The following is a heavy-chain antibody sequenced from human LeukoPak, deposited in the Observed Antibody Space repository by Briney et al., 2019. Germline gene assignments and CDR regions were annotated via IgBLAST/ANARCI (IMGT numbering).Heavy chain of an antibody. CDR1: GFIFRNYW. CDR2: INADGSEK. Sequence: PGGSLRLSCAADGFIFRNYWMGWVRQAPGKGLEWVANINADGSEKYYVDSVKGRFTISRDNTKNSLYLQMNFLRAEDTAVFYCLSGPGHCGQGTLVTVSS. V-gene: IGHV3-7*01. CDR3: LSGPGH. J-gene: IGHJ4*02.